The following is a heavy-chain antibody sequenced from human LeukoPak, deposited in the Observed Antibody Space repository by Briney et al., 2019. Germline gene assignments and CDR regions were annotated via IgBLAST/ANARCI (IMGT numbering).Heavy chain of an antibody. Sequence: PSETLSLTCAVYGGSFSGYYWSWIRRPPGKGLEWIGEINHSGSTNYNPSLKSRVTISVDTSKNQFSLKLSSVTAADTAVYYCARGGGYYYGSGSPQYYYYYMDVWGKGTTVTISS. D-gene: IGHD3-10*01. CDR2: INHSGST. J-gene: IGHJ6*03. CDR1: GGSFSGYY. V-gene: IGHV4-34*01. CDR3: ARGGGYYYGSGSPQYYYYYMDV.